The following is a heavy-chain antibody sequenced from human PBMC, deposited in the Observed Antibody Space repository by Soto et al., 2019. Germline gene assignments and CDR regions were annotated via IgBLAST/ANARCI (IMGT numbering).Heavy chain of an antibody. Sequence: QVQLVESGGGVVQPGRSLRLSCAASGFTFTTYAMHWVRQAPGKGLEWVAVISYDGTKNYYADSVKGRFTISRDNSKNALHLQMSSLRNEDTAVYYCARDLGSYDRSGDYHGRRFDYWGQGTLVTVSS. CDR2: ISYDGTKN. CDR1: GFTFTTYA. J-gene: IGHJ4*02. V-gene: IGHV3-30-3*01. CDR3: ARDLGSYDRSGDYHGRRFDY. D-gene: IGHD3-22*01.